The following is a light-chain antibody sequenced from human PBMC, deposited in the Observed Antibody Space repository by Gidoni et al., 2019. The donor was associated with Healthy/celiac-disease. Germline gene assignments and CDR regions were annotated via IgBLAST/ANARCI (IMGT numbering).Light chain of an antibody. V-gene: IGLV6-57*01. Sequence: NFILTQPHSVSASPGKTVTSSCTRSSGSIASNYVQWYQPSPCSSPTPVSYEDNQRPSGVPDRFSGSIDSSSNSASLTISGLKTEDEADYYCQSYDSSNPLGGGTKLTVL. CDR3: QSYDSSNP. J-gene: IGLJ2*01. CDR2: EDN. CDR1: SGSIASNY.